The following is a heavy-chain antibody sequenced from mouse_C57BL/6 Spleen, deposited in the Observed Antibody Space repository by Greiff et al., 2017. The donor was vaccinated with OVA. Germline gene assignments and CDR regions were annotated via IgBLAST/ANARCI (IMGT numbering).Heavy chain of an antibody. V-gene: IGHV1-82*01. CDR2: IYPGDGDT. CDR3: ARSNWGYWYFDV. D-gene: IGHD4-1*01. J-gene: IGHJ1*03. CDR1: GYAFSSSW. Sequence: QVQLQQSGPELVKPGASVKISCKASGYAFSSSWMNWVKQRPGTGLEWIGRIYPGDGDTNYNGKFKGKATLTADKSSSTAYMQLSSLTSEDSAVYFCARSNWGYWYFDVWGTGTTVTVSS.